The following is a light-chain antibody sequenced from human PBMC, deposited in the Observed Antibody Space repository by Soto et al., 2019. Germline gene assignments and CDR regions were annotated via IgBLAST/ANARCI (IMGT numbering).Light chain of an antibody. CDR3: QQANSFPLN. V-gene: IGKV1-12*01. CDR2: AAS. J-gene: IGKJ5*01. CDR1: QDIGNW. Sequence: DIQMTQSPSSVFASVGDRVTITCRASQDIGNWLAWYQRKPGKAPKLLIYAASSLESGDPSRLSASGSGTDFTLPICSLQPQDPATYYCQQANSFPLNIGRGTRLQIK.